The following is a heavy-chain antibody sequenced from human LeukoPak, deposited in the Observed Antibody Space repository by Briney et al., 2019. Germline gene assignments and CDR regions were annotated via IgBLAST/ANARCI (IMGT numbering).Heavy chain of an antibody. CDR2: INAENGDT. Sequence: ASVKVSCKASGYRFTGYNIDWVRQAPGQRPEWMGRINAENGDTKYSQKFQGRVTITRDTFASTSYMELSSLRSEDTAVYYCARDQYNVIDSWGQGTLVAVSS. J-gene: IGHJ4*02. CDR1: GYRFTGYN. V-gene: IGHV1-3*01. D-gene: IGHD1-14*01. CDR3: ARDQYNVIDS.